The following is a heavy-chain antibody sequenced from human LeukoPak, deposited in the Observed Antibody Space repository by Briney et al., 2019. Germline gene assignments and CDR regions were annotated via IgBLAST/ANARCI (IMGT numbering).Heavy chain of an antibody. CDR3: ARGSSGYSYGYSPAFDI. D-gene: IGHD5-18*01. J-gene: IGHJ3*02. V-gene: IGHV1-69*13. Sequence: ASVKVSCKASGGTFSSYAISWVRQAPGQGLEWMGGIIPIFGTANYAQKFQGRVTITADESTSTAYMELSSLRSEDTAVYYCARGSSGYSYGYSPAFDIWGQGTMVTVSS. CDR1: GGTFSSYA. CDR2: IIPIFGTA.